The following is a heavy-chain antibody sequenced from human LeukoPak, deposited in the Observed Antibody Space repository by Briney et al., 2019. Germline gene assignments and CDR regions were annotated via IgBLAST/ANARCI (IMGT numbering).Heavy chain of an antibody. D-gene: IGHD6-6*01. V-gene: IGHV3-33*01. J-gene: IGHJ4*02. CDR1: GFTFRNYA. CDR2: IWYDGSEK. CDR3: ATDSSRKFDF. Sequence: GTSLRLSCAGSGFTFRNYAIHWVRQAPGKGLEWVAVIWYDGSEKNYAESVKGRLTLSRDNSKNTVYLQLDSLRAEDTAVYYCATDSSRKFDFWGQGTLVTVSS.